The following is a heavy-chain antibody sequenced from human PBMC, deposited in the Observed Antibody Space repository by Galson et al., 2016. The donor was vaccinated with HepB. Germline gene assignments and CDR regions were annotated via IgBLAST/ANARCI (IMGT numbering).Heavy chain of an antibody. CDR1: GFTFRSYG. Sequence: SLRLSCAASGFTFRSYGMHWVRQAPGKGLEWVAFIWHDGNNKYYGDSVKGRFTISRDNSKNTLSLQMNSLRAEDTAIYYYARDLGFLVRGVALPADYWGQGTLVTVSS. CDR2: IWHDGNNK. V-gene: IGHV3-33*01. J-gene: IGHJ4*02. CDR3: ARDLGFLVRGVALPADY. D-gene: IGHD3-10*01.